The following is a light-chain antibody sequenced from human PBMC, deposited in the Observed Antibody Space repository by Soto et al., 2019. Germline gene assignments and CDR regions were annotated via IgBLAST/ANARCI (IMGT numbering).Light chain of an antibody. Sequence: EIVMTQSPATLSISPGERATLSCRASQSVSSNLAWYQHKPGQAPRRLIFGASTRATGIPARFSGVGSGTEFILTINSLQSEDFAVYYCQQYNNYVTFGQGTRLEIK. CDR3: QQYNNYVT. CDR2: GAS. V-gene: IGKV3-15*01. J-gene: IGKJ5*01. CDR1: QSVSSN.